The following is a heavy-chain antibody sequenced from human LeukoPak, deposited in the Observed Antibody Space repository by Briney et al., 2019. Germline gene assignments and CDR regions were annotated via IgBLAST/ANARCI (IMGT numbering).Heavy chain of an antibody. D-gene: IGHD5-18*01. CDR2: IYHSGST. CDR3: ARARGYSYGLGGY. Sequence: SETLSLTCTVSGYSISSGYYWGWIRQPPGKGLEWIGSIYHSGSTYYNPSLKSRVTISVDTSKNQFSLKLSSVTAADTAVYYCARARGYSYGLGGYWGQGTLVTVSS. J-gene: IGHJ4*02. V-gene: IGHV4-38-2*02. CDR1: GYSISSGYY.